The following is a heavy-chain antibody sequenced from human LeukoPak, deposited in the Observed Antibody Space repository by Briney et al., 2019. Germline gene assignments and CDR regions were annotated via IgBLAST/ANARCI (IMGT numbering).Heavy chain of an antibody. J-gene: IGHJ3*02. V-gene: IGHV3-23*01. D-gene: IGHD6-19*01. CDR3: ARRGAASGAFDI. CDR2: ISGSGGST. CDR1: GFTFSSYA. Sequence: GGSLRLSCAASGFTFSSYAMSWVRQAPGKGLEWVSAISGSGGSTTYADSVKGRFTISRDNAKNTLYLQMNSLRAEDTAVYYCARRGAASGAFDIWGQGTMVTVSS.